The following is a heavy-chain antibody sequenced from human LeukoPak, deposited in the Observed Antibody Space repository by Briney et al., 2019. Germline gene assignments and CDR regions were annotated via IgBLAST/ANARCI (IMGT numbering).Heavy chain of an antibody. J-gene: IGHJ2*01. CDR1: GGSISSYY. CDR2: IYYSGST. V-gene: IGHV4-59*01. CDR3: ARLGASSYWYFDL. D-gene: IGHD1-26*01. Sequence: SETLSFTCTVSGGSISSYYWSWIRQPPGKGLEWIGYIYYSGSTNYNPSLKSRVTISVDTSKNQSSLKLSSVTAADTAVYYCARLGASSYWYFDLWGRGTLVTVSS.